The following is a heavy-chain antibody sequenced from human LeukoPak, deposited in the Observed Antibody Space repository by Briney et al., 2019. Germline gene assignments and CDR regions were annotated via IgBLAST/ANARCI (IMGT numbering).Heavy chain of an antibody. V-gene: IGHV1-69*04. D-gene: IGHD3-3*01. Sequence: SVKVSCKASGGTFSSYTISWVRQAPGQGLEWMGRIIPILGIANYAQKFQGRVTITADKSTSTAYMELSSLRSEDTAVYYRARELRFLEWLPPGYYGMDVWGQGTTVTVSS. CDR1: GGTFSSYT. CDR3: ARELRFLEWLPPGYYGMDV. J-gene: IGHJ6*02. CDR2: IIPILGIA.